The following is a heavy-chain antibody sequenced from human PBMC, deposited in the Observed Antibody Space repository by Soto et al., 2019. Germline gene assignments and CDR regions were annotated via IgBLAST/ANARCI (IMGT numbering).Heavy chain of an antibody. Sequence: PGESLKISCNGAGYSFTSYWIGCVRQMPGKGLEWMGIIYPGDSDTRYSPSFQGQVTISADKSISTAYLQWSSLKASDTAMYYCARAREPGVAGSAFDIWGQGTMVTVSS. V-gene: IGHV5-51*01. CDR1: GYSFTSYW. CDR2: IYPGDSDT. D-gene: IGHD3-3*01. CDR3: ARAREPGVAGSAFDI. J-gene: IGHJ3*02.